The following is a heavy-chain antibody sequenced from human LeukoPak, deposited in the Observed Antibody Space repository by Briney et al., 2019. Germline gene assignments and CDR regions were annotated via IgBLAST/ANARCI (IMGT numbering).Heavy chain of an antibody. Sequence: SETLSLTCAVYGGSFSGYYWSWIHQPPGKGLEWIGEINHSGSTNYNPSLKSRVTISVDTSKNQFSLKLSSVTAADTAVYYCARGPIVATRGVYYFDYWGQGTLVTVSS. CDR2: INHSGST. D-gene: IGHD5-12*01. CDR1: GGSFSGYY. CDR3: ARGPIVATRGVYYFDY. J-gene: IGHJ4*02. V-gene: IGHV4-34*01.